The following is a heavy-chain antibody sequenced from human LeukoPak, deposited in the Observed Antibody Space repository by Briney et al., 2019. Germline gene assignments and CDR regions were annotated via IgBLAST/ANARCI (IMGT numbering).Heavy chain of an antibody. CDR3: ARDSPRGGTFDY. Sequence: GGSLRLSCAASGYTFSSYEMNWVRQAPGKGLEWVSYISSSGSTIYYADSVKGRFTISRDNAKNSLYLQMNGLRAEDTAVYYCARDSPRGGTFDYWGQGTLVTVSS. J-gene: IGHJ4*02. CDR1: GYTFSSYE. D-gene: IGHD3-10*01. CDR2: ISSSGSTI. V-gene: IGHV3-48*03.